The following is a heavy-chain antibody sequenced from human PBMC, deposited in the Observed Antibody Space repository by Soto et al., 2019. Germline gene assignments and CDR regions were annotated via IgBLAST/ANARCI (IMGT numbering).Heavy chain of an antibody. CDR1: GYTFTSHA. CDR3: ARDGIAAAGTSWFDP. V-gene: IGHV1-3*05. Sequence: QVQLVQSGAEEKKPGASVKVSCKASGYTFTSHAMHWVRQAPGQRLEWMGWINAGNGNTKYSQKFQGRVTITTDTSASTAYMELSSLRSEDTAVYYCARDGIAAAGTSWFDPWCQGTLVTVSS. CDR2: INAGNGNT. J-gene: IGHJ5*02. D-gene: IGHD6-13*01.